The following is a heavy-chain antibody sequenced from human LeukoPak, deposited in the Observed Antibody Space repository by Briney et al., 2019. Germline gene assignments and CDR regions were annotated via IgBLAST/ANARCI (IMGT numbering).Heavy chain of an antibody. D-gene: IGHD3-10*01. CDR3: ARRLYYYRSGTYYRYFDF. CDR1: GYSFTSYW. V-gene: IGHV5-51*01. Sequence: GESLRISCKGSGYSFTSYWISWVRQMPGKGLEWMGIIYPGDSDTRYSPSFQGQVTISADKSISTAYLQWSSLRASDTAMYYCARRLYYYRSGTYYRYFDFWGQGTLVTVSS. J-gene: IGHJ4*02. CDR2: IYPGDSDT.